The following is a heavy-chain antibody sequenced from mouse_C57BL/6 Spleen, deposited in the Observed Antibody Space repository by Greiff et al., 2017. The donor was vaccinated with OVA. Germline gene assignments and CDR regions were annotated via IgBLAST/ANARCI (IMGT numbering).Heavy chain of an antibody. J-gene: IGHJ3*01. Sequence: EVQVVESGGGLVKPGGSLKLSCAASGFTFSGYTMSWVRQTPEKRLEWVATISGGGGNTYYPDSVKGRFTISRDNAKNTLYLQMSSLRSEDTALYYCAVTAQATRFAYWGQGTLVTVSA. V-gene: IGHV5-9*01. CDR1: GFTFSGYT. CDR2: ISGGGGNT. D-gene: IGHD3-2*02. CDR3: AVTAQATRFAY.